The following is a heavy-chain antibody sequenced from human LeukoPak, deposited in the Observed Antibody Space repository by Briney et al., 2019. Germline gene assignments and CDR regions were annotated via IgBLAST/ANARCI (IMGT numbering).Heavy chain of an antibody. D-gene: IGHD1-26*01. J-gene: IGHJ4*02. CDR2: ISSSGSDI. Sequence: QTGGSLRLSCAASGFTFSNYEVHWVRQAPGKGLEWVSYISSSGSDIYYADSVKGRFTISRDNAKNSLYLQMNSLRAEDTAIYYCARDLRIVSGSYLDYWGQGTLVTVSS. V-gene: IGHV3-48*03. CDR3: ARDLRIVSGSYLDY. CDR1: GFTFSNYE.